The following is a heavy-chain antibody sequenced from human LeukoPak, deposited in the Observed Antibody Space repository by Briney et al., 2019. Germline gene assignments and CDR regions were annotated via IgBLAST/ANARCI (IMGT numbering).Heavy chain of an antibody. J-gene: IGHJ4*02. V-gene: IGHV3-30*04. CDR2: ISFDSTSR. Sequence: GGSLRLSCAASGFTFSSYAMHWVRQAPGKGLEWVAVISFDSTSRYYTDSVKGRFTISRDNSKNTLFLQMDSLKNEDTAMYYCARARRTGYAFGPQADWGQGTLVTVSS. CDR1: GFTFSSYA. CDR3: ARARRTGYAFGPQAD. D-gene: IGHD1-1*01.